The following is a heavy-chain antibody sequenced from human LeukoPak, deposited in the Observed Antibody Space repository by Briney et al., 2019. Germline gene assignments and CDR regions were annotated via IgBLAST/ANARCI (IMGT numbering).Heavy chain of an antibody. V-gene: IGHV1-69*04. CDR2: IIPILGIA. CDR3: AREGGNTAMVKGFDY. CDR1: GYTFTGYY. Sequence: SVKVSCKASGYTFTGYYMHWVRQAPGQGLEWMGRIIPILGIANYAQKFQGRVTITADKSTSTAYMELSSLRSEDTAVYYCAREGGNTAMVKGFDYWGQGTLVTVSS. D-gene: IGHD5-18*01. J-gene: IGHJ4*02.